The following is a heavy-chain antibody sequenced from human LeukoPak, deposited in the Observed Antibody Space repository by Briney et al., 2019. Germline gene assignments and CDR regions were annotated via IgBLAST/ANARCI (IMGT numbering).Heavy chain of an antibody. Sequence: GGSLILSCAASGFTFSSNSMNWVRQAPGKGVECVSSISSPSTYMYYAESLKGRFTISRDNARNSLYLQMNSLIAEDTAVYYCARAPLRGGYYYYYMDVWGKGTTVTVSS. J-gene: IGHJ6*03. V-gene: IGHV3-21*01. CDR2: ISSPSTYM. D-gene: IGHD3-16*01. CDR1: GFTFSSNS. CDR3: ARAPLRGGYYYYYMDV.